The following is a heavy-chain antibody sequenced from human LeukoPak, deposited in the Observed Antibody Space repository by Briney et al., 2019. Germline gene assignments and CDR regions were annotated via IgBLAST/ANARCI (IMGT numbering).Heavy chain of an antibody. V-gene: IGHV3-74*01. CDR3: ARGYSGTYRVDY. D-gene: IGHD1-26*01. J-gene: IGHJ4*02. CDR1: GFTFSSYW. Sequence: GGSLRLSCAASGFTFSSYWMHWVRQAPGKGLMWVSRINSDATTTAYADSVKGRFTISRDNAKNTLYLQMDSLRAEDTAVYYCARGYSGTYRVDYWGQGTLVTVSS. CDR2: INSDATTT.